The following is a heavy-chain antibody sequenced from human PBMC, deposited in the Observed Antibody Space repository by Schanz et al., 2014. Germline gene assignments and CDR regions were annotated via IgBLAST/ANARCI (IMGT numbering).Heavy chain of an antibody. V-gene: IGHV3-23*04. D-gene: IGHD2-15*01. CDR1: GFTFSSYA. CDR2: FIVDSGNT. J-gene: IGHJ4*02. CDR3: ARDRGYCSGGSCLTFDY. Sequence: EVLLVESGGGLVQPGGSLRLSCAASGFTFSSYAMSWVRQAPGKGLEWVSGFIVDSGNTYYAGSVKGRFSISRDNSKNTLYLQMNTLRAEDTAVYYCARDRGYCSGGSCLTFDYWGQGTLVTVSS.